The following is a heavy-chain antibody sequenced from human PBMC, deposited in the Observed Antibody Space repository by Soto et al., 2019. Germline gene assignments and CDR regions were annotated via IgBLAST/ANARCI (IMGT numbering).Heavy chain of an antibody. CDR1: GGTFSSYA. Sequence: GASVKVSCKASGGTFSSYAISWVRQAPGQGLEWMGWISAYNGKTNYAQKLQGRVTMTTDTSTSTAYMELRSLRSDDTAVYYCAREGYDFWSGYALGWFDPWGQGTLVTVSS. J-gene: IGHJ5*02. V-gene: IGHV1-18*01. D-gene: IGHD3-3*01. CDR2: ISAYNGKT. CDR3: AREGYDFWSGYALGWFDP.